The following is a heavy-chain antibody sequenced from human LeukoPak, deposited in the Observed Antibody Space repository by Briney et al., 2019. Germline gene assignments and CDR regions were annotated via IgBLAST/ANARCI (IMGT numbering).Heavy chain of an antibody. J-gene: IGHJ5*02. V-gene: IGHV4-34*01. CDR2: INHSGST. CDR1: GAPISSYY. D-gene: IGHD2-2*01. CDR3: ARGSRATHRVSVVPFDP. Sequence: SETLSLTCTVSGAPISSYYWSWIRQPPGKGLEWIGEINHSGSTNYNPSLKSRVTISVDTSKNQFSLKLSSVTAADTAVYYCARGSRATHRVSVVPFDPWGQGTLVTVSS.